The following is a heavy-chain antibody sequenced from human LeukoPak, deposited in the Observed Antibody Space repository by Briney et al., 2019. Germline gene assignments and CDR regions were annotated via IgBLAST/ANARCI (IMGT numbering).Heavy chain of an antibody. CDR2: IYSSGSA. J-gene: IGHJ4*02. CDR3: QSRYLEWLLEY. Sequence: PSETLSLTCTVSGGSISSSNYYWGWIRQPPGKGLEWIGSIYSSGSAYYNPSLKSRVTISVDTSKNQFSLRLSSVTAADTAVYYCQSRYLEWLLEYWGQGTLVTVSS. CDR1: GGSISSSNYY. V-gene: IGHV4-39*01. D-gene: IGHD3-3*01.